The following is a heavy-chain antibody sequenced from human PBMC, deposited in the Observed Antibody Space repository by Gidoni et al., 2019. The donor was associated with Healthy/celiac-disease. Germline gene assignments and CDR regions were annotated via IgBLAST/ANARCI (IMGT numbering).Heavy chain of an antibody. D-gene: IGHD3-22*01. CDR1: GYTFTGYY. V-gene: IGHV1-2*02. CDR2: INPNSGGT. CDR3: AAYYYDSSGYFYYYGMDV. J-gene: IGHJ6*02. Sequence: QVQLVQSGAEVKKPGASVKVSCKASGYTFTGYYMHWVRPAPGQGLEWMGWINPNSGGTNYAQKFQGRVTMTRDTSISTAYMELSRLRSDDTAVYYCAAYYYDSSGYFYYYGMDVWGQGTTVTVSS.